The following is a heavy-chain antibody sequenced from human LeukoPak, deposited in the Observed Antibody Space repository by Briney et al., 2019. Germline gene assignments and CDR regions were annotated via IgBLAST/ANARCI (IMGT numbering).Heavy chain of an antibody. D-gene: IGHD3-22*01. CDR2: ISGSGGST. CDR1: GFTFSSYA. J-gene: IGHJ4*02. Sequence: GGSLRLSRAASGFTFSSYAMSWVRQAPGKGLEWVSAISGSGGSTYYADSVKGRFTISRDNSKNTLYLQMNSLRAEDTAVYYCAKSDAYYYDSSGYSFDYWGQGTLVTVSS. V-gene: IGHV3-23*01. CDR3: AKSDAYYYDSSGYSFDY.